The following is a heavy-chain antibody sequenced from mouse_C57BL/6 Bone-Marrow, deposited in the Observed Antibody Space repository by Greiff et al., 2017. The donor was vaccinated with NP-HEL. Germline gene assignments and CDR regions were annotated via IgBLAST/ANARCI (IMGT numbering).Heavy chain of an antibody. CDR3: AEFYDGYCWYFDV. Sequence: QVQLQQSGAELARPGASVKLSCKASGYTFTSYGISWVKQRTGQGLEWIGEIYPRSGNTYYNEKFKGKATLTADKSSSTAYMELRSLTSEDSAVYFCAEFYDGYCWYFDVWGTGTTVTGSS. V-gene: IGHV1-81*01. CDR1: GYTFTSYG. CDR2: IYPRSGNT. D-gene: IGHD2-3*01. J-gene: IGHJ1*03.